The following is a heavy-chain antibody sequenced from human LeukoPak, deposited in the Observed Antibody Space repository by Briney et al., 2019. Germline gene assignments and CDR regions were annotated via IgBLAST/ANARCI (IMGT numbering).Heavy chain of an antibody. CDR2: ISSGSSAI. V-gene: IGHV3-21*01. J-gene: IGHJ4*02. Sequence: KSGGSLRLSCAASGFTFDDYGMTWVRQAPGKGLEWVSIISSGSSAIFSADALKGRFTISRDDAKNLLYLDMNSLGAEDTAVYYCARGHTAVTRHFDFWGQGTLVTVSS. CDR3: ARGHTAVTRHFDF. CDR1: GFTFDDYG. D-gene: IGHD4-17*01.